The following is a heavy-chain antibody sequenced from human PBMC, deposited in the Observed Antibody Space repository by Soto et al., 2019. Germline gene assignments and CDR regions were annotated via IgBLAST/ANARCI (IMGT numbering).Heavy chain of an antibody. CDR1: GGTFSSYA. CDR3: AQTLGLAVSGPGRFDL. CDR2: IIPIFGTG. V-gene: IGHV1-69*12. J-gene: IGHJ2*01. D-gene: IGHD6-19*01. Sequence: QVQLVQSGPEVKKPGSSVKVSCKASGGTFSSYAISWVRQAPGQGLEWMGGIIPIFGTGNYAQKFQGRVTIAADESTSTAYMELRSLRFEDTAVYYCAQTLGLAVSGPGRFDLWGRGTLLTVSS.